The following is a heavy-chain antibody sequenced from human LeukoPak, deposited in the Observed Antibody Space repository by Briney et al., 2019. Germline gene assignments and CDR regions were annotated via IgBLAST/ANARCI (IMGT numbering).Heavy chain of an antibody. D-gene: IGHD6-13*01. CDR3: ARGRSSSWYGNWFDP. J-gene: IGHJ5*02. Sequence: SETLSLTCAVYGGSFSGYYWSWIRQSPGKGLEWIGEINHSGSTNYNPSLKSRVTISVDTSKNQFSLKLSSVTAADTAVYYCARGRSSSWYGNWFDPWGQGTLVTVSS. CDR2: INHSGST. V-gene: IGHV4-34*01. CDR1: GGSFSGYY.